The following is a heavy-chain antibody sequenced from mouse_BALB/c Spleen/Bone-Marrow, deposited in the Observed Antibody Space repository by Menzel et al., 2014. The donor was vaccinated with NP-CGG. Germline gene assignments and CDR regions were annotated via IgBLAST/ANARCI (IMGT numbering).Heavy chain of an antibody. J-gene: IGHJ4*01. D-gene: IGHD2-14*01. V-gene: IGHV2-2*02. Sequence: VQLQQSGPGLVQPSQSLSITCTVSGFSLTSYGVHWVRQSPGKGLEWLGVIWRGGSTDYNAAFKSRLSISKDNSKSQVFFKMNSLQPNDTAIYYCARMDRSSYAMDYWGQGTSVTVSS. CDR3: ARMDRSSYAMDY. CDR2: IWRGGST. CDR1: GFSLTSYG.